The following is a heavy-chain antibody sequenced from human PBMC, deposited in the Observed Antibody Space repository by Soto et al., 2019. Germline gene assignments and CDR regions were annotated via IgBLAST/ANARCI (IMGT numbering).Heavy chain of an antibody. Sequence: QVQLVQSGAEVKKPGASVKVSCEVSGYTLTELSIHWVRQAPGKGLEWMGGFDPENGEAIYARRFQGRVTMTEDTSTDTAYMELSSLRSDDTAVDYCATGHNYDPVTGYYIGLDYWGQGTLVTVSS. CDR2: FDPENGEA. J-gene: IGHJ4*02. CDR3: ATGHNYDPVTGYYIGLDY. V-gene: IGHV1-24*01. D-gene: IGHD3-9*01. CDR1: GYTLTELS.